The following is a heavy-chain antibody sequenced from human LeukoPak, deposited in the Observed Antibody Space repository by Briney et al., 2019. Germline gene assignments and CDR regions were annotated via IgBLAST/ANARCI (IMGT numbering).Heavy chain of an antibody. CDR2: ISGSGGST. Sequence: GVSLRLSCAAAGFTFSSYAMSWVRQAPGKGLEWVSAISGSGGSTYYADSMKGRFTISRDNSKNTLYPQMNSLRAEDTAVYYCAKEIASIVVVITTFHYWAQGTLVTVSS. D-gene: IGHD3-22*01. V-gene: IGHV3-23*01. CDR3: AKEIASIVVVITTFHY. J-gene: IGHJ4*02. CDR1: GFTFSSYA.